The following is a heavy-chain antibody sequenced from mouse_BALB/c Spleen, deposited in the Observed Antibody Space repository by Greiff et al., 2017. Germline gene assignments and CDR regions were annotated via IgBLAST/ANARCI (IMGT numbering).Heavy chain of an antibody. CDR1: GFTFSSYT. CDR3: TRAGYGNYFDY. Sequence: EVMLVESGGGLVKPGGSLKLSCAASGFTFSSYTMSWVRQTPEKRLEWVATISSGGSYTYYPDSVKGRFTISRDNAKNTLYLQMSSLKSEDTAMYYCTRAGYGNYFDYWGQGTTLTVSS. J-gene: IGHJ2*01. V-gene: IGHV5-6-4*01. D-gene: IGHD2-1*01. CDR2: ISSGGSYT.